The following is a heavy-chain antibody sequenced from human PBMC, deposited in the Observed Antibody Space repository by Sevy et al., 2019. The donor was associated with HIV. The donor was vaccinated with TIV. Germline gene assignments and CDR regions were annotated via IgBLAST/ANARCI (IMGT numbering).Heavy chain of an antibody. D-gene: IGHD2-21*01. CDR2: ILSNGNA. Sequence: GGSLRLSCEVSGFTFDEYGMSWVRQVPGKGLEWVSGILSNGNAYYADSVRGRFTVSRHNVKNSLYLQMNTLRVEDTALYYCVRDGSGGNWIFDYWGQGTLVTVSS. V-gene: IGHV3-20*04. J-gene: IGHJ4*02. CDR1: GFTFDEYG. CDR3: VRDGSGGNWIFDY.